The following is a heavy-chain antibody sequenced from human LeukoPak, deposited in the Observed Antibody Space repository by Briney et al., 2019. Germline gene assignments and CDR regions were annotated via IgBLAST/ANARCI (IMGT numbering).Heavy chain of an antibody. CDR1: GGSISSNNW. CDR2: IYHSGST. Sequence: SETLSLTCAVSGGSISSNNWWSWVRQPPGKGLEWIGDIYHSGSTNYSPSLKSRVTILVDKSKNQFSLNLNFVTAADTAVYYCARDVLVITMVRGVINYNWFDPWGQGTLVTVSS. D-gene: IGHD3-10*01. CDR3: ARDVLVITMVRGVINYNWFDP. J-gene: IGHJ5*02. V-gene: IGHV4-4*02.